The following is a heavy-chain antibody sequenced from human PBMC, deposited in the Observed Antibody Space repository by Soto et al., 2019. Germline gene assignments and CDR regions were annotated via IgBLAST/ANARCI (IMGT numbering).Heavy chain of an antibody. CDR2: TYYRSKWYN. CDR3: ARPTTRIQIFGVVIPDAFDI. J-gene: IGHJ3*02. V-gene: IGHV6-1*01. Sequence: PSQTLSLTCAISGDSVSSNSAAWNWIRQSPSRGLEWLGSTYYRSKWYNDYAVSVKSRISINPDTSKNQFSLQLHSVPPEDPAVYYCARPTTRIQIFGVVIPDAFDIWGQGRLVTV. D-gene: IGHD3-3*01. CDR1: GDSVSSNSAA.